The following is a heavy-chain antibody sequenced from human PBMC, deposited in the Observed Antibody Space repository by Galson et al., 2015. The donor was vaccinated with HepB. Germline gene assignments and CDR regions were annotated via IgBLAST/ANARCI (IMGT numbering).Heavy chain of an antibody. CDR2: IGTAGDR. CDR1: GFTFSSYD. CDR3: ARDQGYSGSWYSGRKDCGMDV. D-gene: IGHD6-13*01. V-gene: IGHV3-13*01. J-gene: IGHJ6*02. Sequence: SLRLSCAASGFTFSSYDMHWVRQATGKGLEWVSAIGTAGDRYYQGSVKGGITISSENDKNSLYLQMNSLRAGETTVYYCARDQGYSGSWYSGRKDCGMDVWGQGTTVTVSS.